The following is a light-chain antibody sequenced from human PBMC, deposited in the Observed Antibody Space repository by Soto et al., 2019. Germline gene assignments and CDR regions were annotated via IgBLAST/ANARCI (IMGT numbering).Light chain of an antibody. CDR1: QSISSW. J-gene: IGKJ1*01. CDR2: DAS. CDR3: QQYNSYSAT. V-gene: IGKV1-5*01. Sequence: DIHMTQSPSTLSASVGDRVTITCRASQSISSWLAWYQQKPGKVPKLLIYDASSLESGVPSRFSGSGSGTEFTLTISSLQPDDFATYYCQQYNSYSATFGQGTKVDIK.